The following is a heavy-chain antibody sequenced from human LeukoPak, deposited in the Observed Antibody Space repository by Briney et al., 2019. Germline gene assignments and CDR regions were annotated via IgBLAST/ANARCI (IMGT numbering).Heavy chain of an antibody. CDR1: GFTFSSYG. Sequence: GGSLRLSCAASGFTFSSYGMHWVRQAPGKGLEWVAFIRYDGSNKYYADSVKGRFTISRDNSKNTPYLQMNSLRAEDTAVYYCASVPGYYGSGSYCDYWGQGTLVTVSS. V-gene: IGHV3-30*02. CDR2: IRYDGSNK. D-gene: IGHD3-10*01. CDR3: ASVPGYYGSGSYCDY. J-gene: IGHJ4*02.